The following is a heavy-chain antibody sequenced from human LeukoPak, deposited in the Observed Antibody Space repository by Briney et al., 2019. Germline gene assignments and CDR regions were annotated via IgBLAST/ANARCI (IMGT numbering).Heavy chain of an antibody. CDR1: ALTVSHTY. CDR2: FYSDDKT. V-gene: IGHV3-66*04. J-gene: IGHJ2*01. Sequence: GGSLRLSCPASALTVSHTYMGWVRHAQGKGLEWVSLFYSDDKTYYADSVKGRFTISRDTSKNTLSLQMHRLRDADTAVYYCARLGSGYYFAFDLWGRGTLVTVSS. D-gene: IGHD3-22*01. CDR3: ARLGSGYYFAFDL.